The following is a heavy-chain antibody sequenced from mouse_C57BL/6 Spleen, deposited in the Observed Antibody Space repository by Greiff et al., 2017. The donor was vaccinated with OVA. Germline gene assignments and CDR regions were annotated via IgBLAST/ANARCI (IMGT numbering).Heavy chain of an antibody. Sequence: QVQLQQSGPELVKPGASVKISCKASGYAFSSSWMNWVKQRPGKGLEWIGRIYPGDGDTNYNGKFKGKATLTADKSSSTAYMQLSSLTSEDSAVYFCARGGNGNYEGVFDYWGQGTTLTVSS. CDR2: IYPGDGDT. J-gene: IGHJ2*01. CDR1: GYAFSSSW. V-gene: IGHV1-82*01. CDR3: ARGGNGNYEGVFDY. D-gene: IGHD2-1*01.